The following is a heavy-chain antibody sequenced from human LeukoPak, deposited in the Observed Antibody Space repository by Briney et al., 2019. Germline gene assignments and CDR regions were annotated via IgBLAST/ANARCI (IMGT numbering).Heavy chain of an antibody. D-gene: IGHD3-3*01. CDR1: GFTFSSYG. CDR3: AKDPYYDFWSGYPTYLDY. Sequence: GGSLRLSCAASGFTFSSYGMHWVRQAPGKGLEWVSAISGSGGSTYYADSVKGRFTISRDNSKNTLYLQMNSLRAEDTAVYYCAKDPYYDFWSGYPTYLDYWGQGTLVTVSS. CDR2: ISGSGGST. J-gene: IGHJ4*02. V-gene: IGHV3-23*01.